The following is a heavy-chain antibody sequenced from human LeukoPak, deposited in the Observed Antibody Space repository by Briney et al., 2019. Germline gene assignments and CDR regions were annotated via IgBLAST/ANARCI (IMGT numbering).Heavy chain of an antibody. V-gene: IGHV1-8*01. CDR2: VNPNSGHT. CDR1: GYTFTSYD. D-gene: IGHD2-15*01. J-gene: IGHJ4*02. Sequence: GASVKVSCKASGYTFTSYDINWARQATGQGLEWMGWVNPNSGHTGYAQKFQGRVTMTRNTSISTAYMELSSLRSEDTAVYYCARGAPGSYCSGGGCPYFDYWGQGTLVSVSS. CDR3: ARGAPGSYCSGGGCPYFDY.